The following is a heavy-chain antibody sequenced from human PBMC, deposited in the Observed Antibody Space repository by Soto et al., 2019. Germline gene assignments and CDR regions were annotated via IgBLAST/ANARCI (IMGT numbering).Heavy chain of an antibody. CDR1: GGSVNSGNYY. D-gene: IGHD1-1*01. CDR3: ARVERGTATTVVDAFDI. Sequence: QVQLQQWGAGLLKPSETLSLTCAVFGGSVNSGNYYWSWIRQPPGKGLEWIGEMSHRGGTHFNPSHKSRVTISVDTSKNQFYLKMSSVTAADTALYYCARVERGTATTVVDAFDIWGPGTMVTVSS. CDR2: MSHRGGT. V-gene: IGHV4-34*01. J-gene: IGHJ3*02.